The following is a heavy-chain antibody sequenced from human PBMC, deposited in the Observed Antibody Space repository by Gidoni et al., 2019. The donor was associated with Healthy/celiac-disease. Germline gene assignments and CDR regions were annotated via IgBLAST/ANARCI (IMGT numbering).Heavy chain of an antibody. CDR1: GFTFSSYS. CDR3: ATPGYSSGWSPFDY. Sequence: EVQLVESGGGLKPGGSLRLSCAASGFTFSSYSMNWVRQAPGKGREWVSSISSSSSYIYYADSVKGRFTISRDNAKNSLYLQMNSLRAEDTAVYYCATPGYSSGWSPFDYWGQGTLVTVSS. CDR2: ISSSSSYI. V-gene: IGHV3-21*01. J-gene: IGHJ4*02. D-gene: IGHD6-19*01.